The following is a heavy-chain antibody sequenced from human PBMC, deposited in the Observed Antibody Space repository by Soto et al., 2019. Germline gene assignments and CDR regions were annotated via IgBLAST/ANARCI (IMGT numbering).Heavy chain of an antibody. CDR1: GYTFTSYG. CDR2: ISAYNGNT. J-gene: IGHJ4*02. D-gene: IGHD6-19*01. V-gene: IGHV1-18*01. CDR3: AISTVAGTGFGGDPEYYFDY. Sequence: QVQLVQSGAEVKKPGASVKVSCKASGYTFTSYGISWVRQAPGQGLEWMGWISAYNGNTNYAQKLQGRVTMTTDTATSTAYMELRSRRSDDTAVYYCAISTVAGTGFGGDPEYYFDYWGQGTLVTVSS.